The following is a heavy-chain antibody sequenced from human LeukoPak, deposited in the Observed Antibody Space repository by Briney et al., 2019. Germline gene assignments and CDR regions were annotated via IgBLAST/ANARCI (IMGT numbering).Heavy chain of an antibody. CDR3: ARGHSKRFLEWLSIYYFDY. CDR1: GYTFTSYD. Sequence: ASVKVSCKASGYTFTSYDINWVRQATGQGLEWMGWMNPNSGNTGYAQKFQGRVTMTRNTSISTAYMELSSQRSEDTAVYYCARGHSKRFLEWLSIYYFDYWGQGTLVTVSS. D-gene: IGHD3-3*01. CDR2: MNPNSGNT. V-gene: IGHV1-8*01. J-gene: IGHJ4*02.